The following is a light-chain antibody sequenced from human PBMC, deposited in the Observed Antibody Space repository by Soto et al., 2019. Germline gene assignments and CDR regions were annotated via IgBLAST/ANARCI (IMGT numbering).Light chain of an antibody. CDR1: SSDVGSYNF. V-gene: IGLV2-23*01. J-gene: IGLJ2*01. Sequence: QSALTQPASVSGSPGQSITISCTGTSSDVGSYNFVSWYQHHPGRAPKLMIYEGSKRPSGVSNRFSGSKSGNTASLTISGLQAEDGADYYCCASAGDTAYVVFGGGTQLTVL. CDR3: CASAGDTAYVV. CDR2: EGS.